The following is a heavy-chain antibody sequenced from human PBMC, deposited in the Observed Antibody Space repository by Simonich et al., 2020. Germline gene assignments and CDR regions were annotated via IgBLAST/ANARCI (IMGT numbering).Heavy chain of an antibody. CDR2: ISSSSSYI. CDR3: AGGVYCSSTSCSTYYYYGMDV. V-gene: IGHV3-21*01. CDR1: GFTFSSYR. Sequence: EVQLVESGGGLVKPGGSLRLSCAASGFTFSSYRMNWVRQAPGKGQEWVSSISSSSSYIYYADSVKGRFTISRDNAKNALYLQMNSLRAEDTAVYYCAGGVYCSSTSCSTYYYYGMDVWGQGTTVTVSS. D-gene: IGHD2-2*01. J-gene: IGHJ6*02.